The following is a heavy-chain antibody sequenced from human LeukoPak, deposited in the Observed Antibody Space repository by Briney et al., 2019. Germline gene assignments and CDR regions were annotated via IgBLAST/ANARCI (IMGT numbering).Heavy chain of an antibody. V-gene: IGHV1-2*02. CDR1: GYTFTGYY. D-gene: IGHD3-3*01. J-gene: IGHJ4*02. CDR2: INPNSGGT. CDR3: ARAFTIFGVVIEYFDY. Sequence: GASVKVSCKASGYTFTGYYMHWVRQAPGQGLEWMGWINPNSGGTNYAQKFQGRVTMTRDTSISTAYMELSRLRSDDTAVYYCARAFTIFGVVIEYFDYWGQGTLVTVSS.